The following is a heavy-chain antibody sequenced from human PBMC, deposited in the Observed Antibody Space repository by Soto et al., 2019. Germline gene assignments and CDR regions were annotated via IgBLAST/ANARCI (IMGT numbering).Heavy chain of an antibody. D-gene: IGHD3-16*01. CDR1: GGSLSGYY. V-gene: IGHV4-34*01. Sequence: PSETLSLTCAVYGGSLSGYYWSWIRQPPGKGLEWIGEINHSGSTNYNPSLKSRVTISVDTSKNQFSLKLSSVTAADTAVYYCARGRYYDYIWGSSYFDYWGQGTLVTVSS. CDR3: ARGRYYDYIWGSSYFDY. J-gene: IGHJ4*02. CDR2: INHSGST.